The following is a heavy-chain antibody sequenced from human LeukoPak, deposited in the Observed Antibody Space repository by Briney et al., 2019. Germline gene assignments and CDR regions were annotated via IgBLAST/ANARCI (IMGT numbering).Heavy chain of an antibody. CDR2: IYYSGST. D-gene: IGHD5-18*01. J-gene: IGHJ6*03. V-gene: IGHV4-59*01. CDR1: GGSISSYY. CDR3: ARTEESGYSYGYFGYYYYMDV. Sequence: PSETLSLTCTVSGGSISSYYWGWIRQPPGKGLEWIGSIYYSGSTNYNPSLKSRVTISVDTSKNQFSLKLSSVTAADTAVYYCARTEESGYSYGYFGYYYYMDVWSKGTTVTVSS.